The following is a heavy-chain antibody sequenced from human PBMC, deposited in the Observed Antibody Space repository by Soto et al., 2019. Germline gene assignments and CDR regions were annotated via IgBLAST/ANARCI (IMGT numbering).Heavy chain of an antibody. V-gene: IGHV1-69*01. CDR3: ARMSCSSTSCYSAYYYYGMDV. D-gene: IGHD2-2*01. CDR2: IIPFFGTA. Sequence: QVQLVQSGAEVKKPGSSVKVSCKASGGTFSSYAISWVRQAPGQGLEWMGGIIPFFGTANYAQKFQGRVTITADESTRTAYMEVSSLRSEDTDVYYCARMSCSSTSCYSAYYYYGMDVWGQGTTVTVSS. J-gene: IGHJ6*02. CDR1: GGTFSSYA.